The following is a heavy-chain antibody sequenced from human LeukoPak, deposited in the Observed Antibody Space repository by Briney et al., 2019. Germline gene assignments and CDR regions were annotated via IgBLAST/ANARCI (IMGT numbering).Heavy chain of an antibody. V-gene: IGHV4-34*01. CDR1: GGSFSDYY. CDR2: INHSGST. J-gene: IGHJ6*02. Sequence: PSETLSLTCAVYGGSFSDYYWSWIRQPPGKGLEWIGEINHSGSTNYNPSLKSRVTISVDTSKNQFSLKLSSVTAADTAVYYCARDPEYGMDVWGQGTTVTVSS. CDR3: ARDPEYGMDV.